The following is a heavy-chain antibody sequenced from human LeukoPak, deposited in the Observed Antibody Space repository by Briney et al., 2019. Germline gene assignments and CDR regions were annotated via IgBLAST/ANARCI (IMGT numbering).Heavy chain of an antibody. CDR3: ARGRSSLDY. J-gene: IGHJ4*02. CDR1: GGSISSYY. Sequence: SETLSLTCTVSGGSISSYYWSWIRQPPGKGLEWIGYTYYSGSTDYNPSLKSRVSMSVDTSKNQFSLKVSSVTAADTAVYYCARGRSSLDYWGQGTLVTVSS. D-gene: IGHD6-13*01. V-gene: IGHV4-59*01. CDR2: TYYSGST.